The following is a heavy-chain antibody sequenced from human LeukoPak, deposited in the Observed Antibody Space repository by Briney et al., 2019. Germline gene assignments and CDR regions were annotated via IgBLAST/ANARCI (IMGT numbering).Heavy chain of an antibody. CDR3: ARGRSSYGKDV. V-gene: IGHV4-34*01. CDR2: INHSGST. J-gene: IGHJ6*04. Sequence: PSETLSLTCAVYGGSFSGYYWSWIRQPPGKGLEWIGEINHSGSTNYNPSLKSRVTISVDTSKNQFSLKLSSVTAADTAVYYCARGRSSYGKDVWGKGTTVTVSS. CDR1: GGSFSGYY.